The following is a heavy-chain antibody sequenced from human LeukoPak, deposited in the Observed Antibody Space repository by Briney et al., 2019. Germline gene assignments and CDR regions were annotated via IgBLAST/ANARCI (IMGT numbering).Heavy chain of an antibody. CDR1: GFTFSSYG. Sequence: PGGSLRLSCAASGFTFSSYGMHWVRQAPGKGLEWVAVISHDGSNKYYADSVKGRFGISRDNSKNTLYLQMNSLRVEDTAVYYCASQTGTTPRWGQGTLVTVSA. CDR3: ASQTGTTPR. CDR2: ISHDGSNK. J-gene: IGHJ4*02. D-gene: IGHD1-7*01. V-gene: IGHV3-30*03.